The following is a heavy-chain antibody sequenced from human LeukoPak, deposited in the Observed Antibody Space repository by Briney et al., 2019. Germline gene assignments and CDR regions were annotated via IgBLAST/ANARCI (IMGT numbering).Heavy chain of an antibody. CDR2: ISAYNDNT. D-gene: IGHD5-18*01. Sequence: ASVKVSCKASGYTFTSYGISWVRQAPGQGLEWMGWISAYNDNTNYAQKLQGRVTMTTDTSTSTAYMELRSLRSDDTAVYYCARSDTAIGWSNWFDPWGQGTLVTVSS. J-gene: IGHJ5*02. CDR1: GYTFTSYG. CDR3: ARSDTAIGWSNWFDP. V-gene: IGHV1-18*01.